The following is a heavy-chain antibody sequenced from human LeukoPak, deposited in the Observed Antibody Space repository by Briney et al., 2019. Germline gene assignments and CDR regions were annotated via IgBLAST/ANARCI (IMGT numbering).Heavy chain of an antibody. J-gene: IGHJ4*02. CDR2: ISGSGGST. D-gene: IGHD2-15*01. CDR3: AKLLLDYFDY. Sequence: GASLRLSCAASGFTFSSYAMSWVRQAPGKGLEWVSAISGSGGSTYYADSMKGRFTISRDNSKNTLYLQMNSLRAEDTAVYYCAKLLLDYFDYWGQGTLVTVSS. CDR1: GFTFSSYA. V-gene: IGHV3-23*01.